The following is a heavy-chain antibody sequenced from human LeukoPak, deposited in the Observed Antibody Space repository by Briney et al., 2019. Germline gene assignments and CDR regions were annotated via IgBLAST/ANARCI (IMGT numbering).Heavy chain of an antibody. Sequence: SETLSLTCAVYGGSFSGYYWSWIRQPPGKGLEWIGEINHSGSTNYNPSLKSRVTISVDTSKNQFSLKLSSVTAADTAVYYCARALNFVVVPAAIIWFDPWGQGTLVTVSS. CDR2: INHSGST. CDR3: ARALNFVVVPAAIIWFDP. V-gene: IGHV4-34*01. D-gene: IGHD2-2*01. J-gene: IGHJ5*02. CDR1: GGSFSGYY.